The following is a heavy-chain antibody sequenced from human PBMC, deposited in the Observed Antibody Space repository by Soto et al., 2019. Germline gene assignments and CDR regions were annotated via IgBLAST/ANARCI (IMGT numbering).Heavy chain of an antibody. CDR3: TSHLGELSFPRAFDL. J-gene: IGHJ3*01. CDR2: IRSKTDSYAT. V-gene: IGHV3-73*01. CDR1: GFTVSGSA. D-gene: IGHD3-16*02. Sequence: EVQLVESGGGLVQPGGSLQLSCAASGFTVSGSAVHWVRQASRKGLDRVGRIRSKTDSYATAYAASVKGRFTISRDDSENTAYLQMKSLKTQDTAVYYCTSHLGELSFPRAFDLWGHWTMVSVYS.